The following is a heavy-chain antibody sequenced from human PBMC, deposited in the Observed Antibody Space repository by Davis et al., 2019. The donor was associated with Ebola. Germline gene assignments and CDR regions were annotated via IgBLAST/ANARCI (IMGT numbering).Heavy chain of an antibody. J-gene: IGHJ4*02. CDR1: GFTFSSYA. CDR3: ARGCSSTSCYRTFDY. CDR2: ISGSGGST. Sequence: GESLKISCAASGFTFSSYAMSWVRQAPGKGLEWVSAISGSGGSTYYADSVKGRFTISRDNAKNSLYLQMNSLRDEDTAVYYCARGCSSTSCYRTFDYWGQGTLVTVSS. D-gene: IGHD2-2*02. V-gene: IGHV3-23*01.